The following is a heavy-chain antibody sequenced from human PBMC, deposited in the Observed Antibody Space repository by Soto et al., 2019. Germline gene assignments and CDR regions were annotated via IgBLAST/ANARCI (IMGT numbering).Heavy chain of an antibody. CDR2: IYYSGST. V-gene: IGHV4-59*01. CDR3: ARVYGGAFDY. D-gene: IGHD4-17*01. CDR1: GGSISSYY. Sequence: PSETLSLTCTVSGGSISSYYWSWIRQPPGKGLEWIGYIYYSGSTNYNPSLKSRVTISVDTSKNQFSLKLSSVTAADTAVYYYARVYGGAFDYWGQATLVTVSS. J-gene: IGHJ4*02.